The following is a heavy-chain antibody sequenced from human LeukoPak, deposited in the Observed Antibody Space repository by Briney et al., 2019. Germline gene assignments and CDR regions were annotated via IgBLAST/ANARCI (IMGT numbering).Heavy chain of an antibody. V-gene: IGHV4-59*08. J-gene: IGHJ5*02. CDR1: GDSVSISY. D-gene: IGHD2-2*02. CDR2: IYYSGST. CDR3: ARNQLLYGVNWFDP. Sequence: SETLSLTCTVSGDSVSISYWSWIRQPPGKGLEWIGYIYYSGSTDYNPSLKSRITMSVDTSKNQFSLKLSSVTAADTAVYYCARNQLLYGVNWFDPWGQGTLVTVSS.